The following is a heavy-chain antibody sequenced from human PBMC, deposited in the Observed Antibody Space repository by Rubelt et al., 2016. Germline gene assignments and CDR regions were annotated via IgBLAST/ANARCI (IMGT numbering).Heavy chain of an antibody. V-gene: IGHV3-48*04. J-gene: IGHJ5*02. CDR2: ISKTSSTI. CDR1: GFTFTSYS. Sequence: EGQLVDSGGGLVQPGGSLRLSCVASGFTFTSYSMNWVRQTPGKGLEWVSYISKTSSTIYYADSVKGRFTISRDNDKNSVYLQMNSLRAEDTAGYYCVRDNWNALPGWFDPWGQGTLVTVSS. D-gene: IGHD1-1*01. CDR3: VRDNWNALPGWFDP.